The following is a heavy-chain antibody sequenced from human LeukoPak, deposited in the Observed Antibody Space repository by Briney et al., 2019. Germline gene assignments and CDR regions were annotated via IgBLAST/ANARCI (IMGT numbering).Heavy chain of an antibody. CDR1: GGSFSGYY. CDR3: ARVPLNTETHYDSSGPTSGFDY. J-gene: IGHJ4*02. Sequence: PSETLSLTCAVYGGSFSGYYWSWIRQPPGKGLEWIGEINHSGSTNYNPSLKSRVTISVDTSKNQFSLKLSSVTAADTAVYYCARVPLNTETHYDSSGPTSGFDYWGQGTLVTVSS. D-gene: IGHD3-22*01. CDR2: INHSGST. V-gene: IGHV4-34*01.